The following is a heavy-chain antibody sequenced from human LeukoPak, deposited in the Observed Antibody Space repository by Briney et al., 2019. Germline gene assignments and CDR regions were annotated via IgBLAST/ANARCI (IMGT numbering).Heavy chain of an antibody. CDR2: MSKGGST. D-gene: IGHD1-26*01. CDR3: ARDPAGSGWYDP. Sequence: SETLSLTCAVSGASIDSHYWGWIRQSPGEGLEWIGYMSKGGSTRYHPSPKSRVTLSVDTSKNQFSMKLTSVTAADTAVYYCARDPAGSGWYDPWGPGTLVAVSS. J-gene: IGHJ5*02. CDR1: GASIDSHY. V-gene: IGHV4-59*11.